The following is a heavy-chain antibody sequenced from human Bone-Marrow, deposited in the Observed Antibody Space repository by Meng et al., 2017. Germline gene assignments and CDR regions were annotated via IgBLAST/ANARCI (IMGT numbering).Heavy chain of an antibody. J-gene: IGHJ2*01. CDR3: ARGRVTTVTTPNWYFDL. CDR2: INHSGST. V-gene: IGHV4-34*01. CDR1: GGAFSGYY. Sequence: QVQLPQWGAGLLKPSGTLPLTCAVYGGAFSGYYWSGIRQPPGKGLEWIGEINHSGSTNYNPSLKSRVTISVDTSKNQFSLKLSSVTSADTAVYYCARGRVTTVTTPNWYFDLWGRDTLVTVSS. D-gene: IGHD4-17*01.